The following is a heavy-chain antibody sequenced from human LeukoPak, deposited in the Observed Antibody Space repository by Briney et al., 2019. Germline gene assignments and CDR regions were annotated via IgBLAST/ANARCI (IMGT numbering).Heavy chain of an antibody. J-gene: IGHJ4*02. V-gene: IGHV3-48*03. CDR3: ARSEARFMLS. Sequence: GGSLRLSCAASGFTFRRYEMKWVRQAPGKGLEWVSFISNSGDSIYYADSVKGRFTISRDNAKNSLFLQMNSLIAEDTAVYYCARSEARFMLSWGQGTLVTVSS. CDR1: GFTFRRYE. CDR2: ISNSGDSI. D-gene: IGHD3-16*02.